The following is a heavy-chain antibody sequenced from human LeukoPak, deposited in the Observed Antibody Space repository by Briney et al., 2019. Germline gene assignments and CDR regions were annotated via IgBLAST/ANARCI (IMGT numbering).Heavy chain of an antibody. V-gene: IGHV3-74*01. J-gene: IGHJ4*02. Sequence: PGGSLRLSCAASGFSFSSTWMHWVRQGPGKGLEWVSLINSDATSKTYADSVKGRLTISRDNAKNTVYLQMDSLRDEDTAVYYCARDRYYIMDYWGQGALVTVSS. D-gene: IGHD2/OR15-2a*01. CDR3: ARDRYYIMDY. CDR2: INSDATSK. CDR1: GFSFSSTW.